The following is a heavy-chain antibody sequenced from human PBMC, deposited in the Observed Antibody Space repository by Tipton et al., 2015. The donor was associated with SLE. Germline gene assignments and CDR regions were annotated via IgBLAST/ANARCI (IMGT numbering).Heavy chain of an antibody. J-gene: IGHJ3*02. CDR3: ATNAFDI. CDR2: IYYSGST. V-gene: IGHV4-59*11. Sequence: LRLSCTVSGGSISSHYWSWIRQPPGKGLEWIGYIYYSGSTNYNPSLKSRVTISVDTSKNQFSLRLSSVTAADTAVYYCATNAFDIWGQGTMXXVSS. CDR1: GGSISSHY.